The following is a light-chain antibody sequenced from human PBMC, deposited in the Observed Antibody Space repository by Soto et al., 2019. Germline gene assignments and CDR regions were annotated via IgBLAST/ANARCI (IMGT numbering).Light chain of an antibody. V-gene: IGKV1-5*01. CDR3: LQYNGSSRS. J-gene: IGKJ1*01. CDR1: QSISSW. Sequence: QSPSTLSASVGDRVTITCRASQSISSWLAWYQQKPGEAPKLLIYDASSLESGVPSRFSGSGSGTEFTLTINTLQPDDFATYYCLQYNGSSRSFGQGTKVDIK. CDR2: DAS.